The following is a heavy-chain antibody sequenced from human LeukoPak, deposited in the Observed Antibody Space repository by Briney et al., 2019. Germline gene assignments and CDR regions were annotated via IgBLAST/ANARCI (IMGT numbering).Heavy chain of an antibody. J-gene: IGHJ4*02. CDR3: ASPALYGGDY. CDR1: GYTFADYY. D-gene: IGHD4-23*01. CDR2: INPNSGGT. V-gene: IGHV1-2*06. Sequence: ASVKVSCKTSGYTFADYYIHWVRQAPGQGLEWMGRINPNSGGTNYAQKFQGRVTMTRDTSITTAYMELSRLISDDTAVYYCASPALYGGDYWGQGTLVTVSS.